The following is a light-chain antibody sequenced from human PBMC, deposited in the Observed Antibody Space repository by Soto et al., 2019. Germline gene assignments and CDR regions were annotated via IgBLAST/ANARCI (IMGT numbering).Light chain of an antibody. V-gene: IGLV1-44*01. CDR3: ASWDHSDTGVV. CDR2: TNT. CDR1: RSNIGFNT. Sequence: QSVLTQPPSASGTPGQSVNISCSGNRSNIGFNTVTWYQQFPGAAPKLLIHTNTQRPSGVPDRFSGSKSGTSASLAIRGLQSEDEADYYCASWDHSDTGVVFGGGTQLTVL. J-gene: IGLJ2*01.